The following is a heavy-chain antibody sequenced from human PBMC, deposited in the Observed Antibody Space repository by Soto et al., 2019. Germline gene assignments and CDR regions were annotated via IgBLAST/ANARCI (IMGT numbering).Heavy chain of an antibody. Sequence: PSETLSLTCVVYGASFSDYYWNWIRLPPGKGLEWIGQSNHSGNTDYNPSLKNRVTISVDTSKKQFSLMLSSVTAADTAVYYCERGGEGRKLGWMDVWGQGTTVTVSS. D-gene: IGHD3-16*01. CDR3: ERGGEGRKLGWMDV. CDR1: GASFSDYY. J-gene: IGHJ6*02. CDR2: SNHSGNT. V-gene: IGHV4-34*01.